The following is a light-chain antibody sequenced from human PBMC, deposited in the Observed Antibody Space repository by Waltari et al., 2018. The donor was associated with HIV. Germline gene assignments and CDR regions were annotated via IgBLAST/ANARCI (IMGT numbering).Light chain of an antibody. Sequence: DVVLTQTPLSSPVTVGQPASISCRSSQSLVHSDGNTYLNWLHQRPGQPPRLLIYQISMRFSGVPDRFSGSGAGTDFTLRISRVEVEDVVVYCCMQSTQFPRSFGQGTKVEIK. J-gene: IGKJ1*01. CDR3: MQSTQFPRS. CDR1: QSLVHSDGNTY. CDR2: QIS. V-gene: IGKV2-24*01.